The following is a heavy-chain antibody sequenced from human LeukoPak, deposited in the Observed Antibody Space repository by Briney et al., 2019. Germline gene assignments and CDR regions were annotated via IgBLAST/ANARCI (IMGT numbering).Heavy chain of an antibody. CDR3: ARYSSGWYESAFDI. J-gene: IGHJ3*02. V-gene: IGHV3-23*01. CDR2: ISATGNT. CDR1: GFTLSSYA. D-gene: IGHD6-19*01. Sequence: SGGSLRLSCAASGFTLSSYAMSWVRQAPGKGLELVSAISATGNTYHADSVKGRFTISRDSSKNTLFLQMNRLRPEDAAVYYCARYSSGWYESAFDIWGQGKMVTVSS.